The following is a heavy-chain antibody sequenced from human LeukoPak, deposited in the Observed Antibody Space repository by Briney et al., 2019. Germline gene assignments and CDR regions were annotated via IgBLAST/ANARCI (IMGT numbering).Heavy chain of an antibody. D-gene: IGHD4-23*01. J-gene: IGHJ5*02. V-gene: IGHV3-33*01. CDR3: ARDVGPSQLPTNWFDP. Sequence: GGSLRLSCAASGFIFSSYGMHWVRQAPGKGLEWVAVIWYDGSNKYYADSVKGRFTISRDNSKNTLYLQMNSLRAEDTAVYYCARDVGPSQLPTNWFDPWGQGTLVTVSS. CDR2: IWYDGSNK. CDR1: GFIFSSYG.